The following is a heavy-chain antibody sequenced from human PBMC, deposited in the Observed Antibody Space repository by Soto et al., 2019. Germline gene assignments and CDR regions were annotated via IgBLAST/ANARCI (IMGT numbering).Heavy chain of an antibody. Sequence: GGSLRLSCAASGFTSDDDGMSWVRQAPGKGLEWVSGINWNGGSTGYADSVKGRFTISRDNAKNSLYLQMNSLRAEDTALYYSARDPQVFHYGSGSYPTPGYWGQGTLVTVSS. V-gene: IGHV3-20*04. J-gene: IGHJ4*02. CDR2: INWNGGST. CDR3: ARDPQVFHYGSGSYPTPGY. CDR1: GFTSDDDG. D-gene: IGHD3-10*01.